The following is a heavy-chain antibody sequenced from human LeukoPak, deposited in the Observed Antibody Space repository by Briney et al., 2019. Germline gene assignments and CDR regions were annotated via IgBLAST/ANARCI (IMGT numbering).Heavy chain of an antibody. CDR2: IYPGDSDT. J-gene: IGHJ6*03. Sequence: GESLKISCKGSGYSFTNYWIGWVRQVPGKGLEYMGIIYPGDSDTRYSPSFQGQVTISADKSISTAYLQWSSLKASDTAMYYCARQGVDTAMVTRYYYYYYMDVWGKGTTVTVSS. V-gene: IGHV5-51*01. CDR1: GYSFTNYW. CDR3: ARQGVDTAMVTRYYYYYYMDV. D-gene: IGHD5-18*01.